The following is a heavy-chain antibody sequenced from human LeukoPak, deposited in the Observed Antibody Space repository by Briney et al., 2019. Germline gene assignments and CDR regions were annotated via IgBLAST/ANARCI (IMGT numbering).Heavy chain of an antibody. J-gene: IGHJ4*02. V-gene: IGHV3-23*01. CDR3: AKSTGSKTYYFDY. CDR2: ISGSGGSK. CDR1: GFMFSSYA. Sequence: GGSLRLSCAASGFMFSSYAMTWVRQAPGKGLEWVSGISGSGGSKYSADSVKGRFTISRDNSKSPLFLQMNSLRAEDTAVYYCAKSTGSKTYYFDYWGQGILVTVFS. D-gene: IGHD2-8*02.